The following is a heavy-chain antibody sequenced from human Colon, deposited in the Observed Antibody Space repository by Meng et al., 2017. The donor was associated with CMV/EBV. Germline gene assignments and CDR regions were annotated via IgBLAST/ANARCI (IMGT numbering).Heavy chain of an antibody. CDR2: IIYSGST. J-gene: IGHJ4*02. V-gene: IGHV4-39*07. Sequence: SETLSLTCTVSGDSLSSGSYYWSWIRQSPGKGLEWIGSIIYSGSTYYNPSLKSRATLYVDTSKNQFSVRLSSVTAADTGVYYCARRPTPRTGFDFWGQGTLVTVSS. CDR3: ARRPTPRTGFDF. CDR1: GDSLSSGSYY. D-gene: IGHD4-23*01.